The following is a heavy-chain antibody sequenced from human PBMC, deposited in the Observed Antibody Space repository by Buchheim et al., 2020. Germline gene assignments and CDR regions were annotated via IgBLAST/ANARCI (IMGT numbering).Heavy chain of an antibody. CDR2: ISYDGSNK. J-gene: IGHJ6*02. V-gene: IGHV3-30*04. D-gene: IGHD3-22*01. Sequence: QVQLVESGGGVVQPGRSLRLSCAASGFTFSSYAMHWVRQAPGKGLEWVAVISYDGSNKYYADSVKGRFTISRDNSKNTPYLQMNSLRAEDTAVYYCARDQGYSSGYYYYYYGMDVWGQGTT. CDR3: ARDQGYSSGYYYYYYGMDV. CDR1: GFTFSSYA.